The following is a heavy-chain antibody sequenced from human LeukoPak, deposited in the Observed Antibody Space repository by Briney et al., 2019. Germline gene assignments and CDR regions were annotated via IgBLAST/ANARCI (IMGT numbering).Heavy chain of an antibody. CDR3: GGSSGPNWFDP. V-gene: IGHV3-74*01. D-gene: IGHD6-19*01. Sequence: PGGSLRLSCAASGFTFSSYWMHWVRHAPGKGLVWVSRINSDGGSTGYADSVKGRFTISRDNAKNTLYLQMNSLRAEDTAVYYCGGSSGPNWFDPWGQGTLVTVSS. CDR1: GFTFSSYW. CDR2: INSDGGST. J-gene: IGHJ5*02.